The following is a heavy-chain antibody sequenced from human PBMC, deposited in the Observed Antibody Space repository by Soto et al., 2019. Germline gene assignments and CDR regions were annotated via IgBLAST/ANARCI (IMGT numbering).Heavy chain of an antibody. CDR2: IFHSGDT. D-gene: IGHD6-19*01. V-gene: IGHV4-4*02. CDR1: GDSISNSRW. CDR3: AYSTGWYRHDV. Sequence: QVQLQESGPGLVKPSGTLSLTCAVSGDSISNSRWWTWVRQPPGKGLEWIGDIFHSGDTNYNPCLKRRVFISVDKSQNQFSLKVSSVTAADTAVYYCAYSTGWYRHDVWGQGTLVTVSS. J-gene: IGHJ3*01.